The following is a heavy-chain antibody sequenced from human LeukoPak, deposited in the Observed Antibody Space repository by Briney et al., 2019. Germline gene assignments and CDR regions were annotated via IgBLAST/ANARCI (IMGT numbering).Heavy chain of an antibody. CDR2: IWYDGSDK. V-gene: IGHV3-33*01. CDR3: ARDWAGMTAPGPFDY. Sequence: PGRSLTLSCVTSGFTFSEFDMHWVRQVPGKGLEWVAAIWYDGSDKYYADSVKGRFTISRDNSKNTLYLQMNSLRAEDTAVYYCARDWAGMTAPGPFDYWGQGTLVTVSS. J-gene: IGHJ4*02. CDR1: GFTFSEFD. D-gene: IGHD6-13*01.